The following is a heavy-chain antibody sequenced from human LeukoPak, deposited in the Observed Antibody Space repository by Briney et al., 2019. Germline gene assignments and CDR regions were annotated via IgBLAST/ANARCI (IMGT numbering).Heavy chain of an antibody. CDR3: ARVGVRFWEAFDI. D-gene: IGHD3-3*01. CDR2: IYYSGST. J-gene: IGHJ3*02. Sequence: SGPTLVKPSETLSLTCTVSGGSVSSGSYYWSWIRQPPGKGLEWIGYIYYSGSTYYNPSLKSRITISVDTSKNQFSLKLSSVTAADTAVNYCARVGVRFWEAFDIWGQGTLVTVSS. CDR1: GGSVSSGSYY. V-gene: IGHV4-61*01.